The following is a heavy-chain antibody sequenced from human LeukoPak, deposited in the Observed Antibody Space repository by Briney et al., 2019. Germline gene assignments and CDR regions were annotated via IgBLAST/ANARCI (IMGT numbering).Heavy chain of an antibody. CDR1: GFTFSSYA. J-gene: IGHJ6*03. CDR3: ARSGGSGSYPLRNYYMDV. V-gene: IGHV3-64*01. CDR2: ISSNGGST. D-gene: IGHD3-10*01. Sequence: GGSLRHSCAASGFTFSSYAMHWVRQAPGKGLEYVSAISSNGGSTYYANSVKGRFTISRDNSKNTLYLQMGSLRAEDMAVYYCARSGGSGSYPLRNYYMDVWGKGTTVTVSS.